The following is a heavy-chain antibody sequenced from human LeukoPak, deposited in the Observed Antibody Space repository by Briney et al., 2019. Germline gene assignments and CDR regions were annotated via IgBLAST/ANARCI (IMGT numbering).Heavy chain of an antibody. V-gene: IGHV3-48*01. CDR3: ARDPLSSSSFDL. CDR1: GFTFSSYS. Sequence: RPGGSLRLSCAASGFTFSSYSMNWVRQAPGKGLEWVSYISSRSATIYYADSVKGRFTISRDNAKNSLYLQMNSLRAEDTAVCYCARDPLSSSSFDLWGQGTLVTVSS. D-gene: IGHD6-13*01. J-gene: IGHJ4*02. CDR2: ISSRSATI.